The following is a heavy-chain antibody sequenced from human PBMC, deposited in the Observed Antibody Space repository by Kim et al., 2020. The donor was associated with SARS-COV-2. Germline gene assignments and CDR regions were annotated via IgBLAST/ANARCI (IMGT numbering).Heavy chain of an antibody. D-gene: IGHD2-15*01. Sequence: QKFQGRVTMTRDTSTSTVYMELSSLRSEDTAVYYCARAVAATRGSLNFDYWGQGTLVTVSS. V-gene: IGHV1-46*01. J-gene: IGHJ4*02. CDR3: ARAVAATRGSLNFDY.